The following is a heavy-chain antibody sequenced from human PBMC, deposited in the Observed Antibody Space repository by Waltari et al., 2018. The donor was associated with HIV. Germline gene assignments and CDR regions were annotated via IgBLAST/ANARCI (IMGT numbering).Heavy chain of an antibody. V-gene: IGHV3-23*01. CDR3: AKDSMGAIDVEDYFDF. Sequence: EVQLLESGGGLVQPGGSLRLSCATSGFIFSNYAMSWVRQAPGKGLEWGSAIRSIGDTTYYADSVKGRFTTTRAKSKDTLYLQMNSLRAEDTAVYYCAKDSMGAIDVEDYFDFWGQGTLVTVSS. D-gene: IGHD1-26*01. CDR1: GFIFSNYA. CDR2: IRSIGDTT. J-gene: IGHJ4*02.